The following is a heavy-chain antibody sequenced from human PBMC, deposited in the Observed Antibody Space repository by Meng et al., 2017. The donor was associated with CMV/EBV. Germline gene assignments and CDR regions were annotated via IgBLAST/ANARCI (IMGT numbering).Heavy chain of an antibody. Sequence: GESLKISCAASGFTFSSYWMSWVRQAPGKGLEWVSYISSSSSTIYYADSVKGRFTISRDNAKNSLYLQMNSLRAEDTAVYYCVREDIVVVPAASYYGMDVWGQGTTVTVSS. J-gene: IGHJ6*02. CDR1: GFTFSSYW. CDR3: VREDIVVVPAASYYGMDV. V-gene: IGHV3-48*04. D-gene: IGHD2-2*01. CDR2: ISSSSSTI.